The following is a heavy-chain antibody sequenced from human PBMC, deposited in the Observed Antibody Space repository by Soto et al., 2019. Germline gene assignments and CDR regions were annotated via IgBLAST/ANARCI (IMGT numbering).Heavy chain of an antibody. Sequence: GESLKISCKGSGYSFTTYWIGWVRQMPGKGLEWMGIIYPGDSDTRYSPSFQGQVTISADKSISTAYLQWSSLKASDTAMYYCARTSAAGKYYYGMDVWGQGTTVTVS. J-gene: IGHJ6*02. CDR3: ARTSAAGKYYYGMDV. CDR1: GYSFTTYW. D-gene: IGHD6-13*01. V-gene: IGHV5-51*01. CDR2: IYPGDSDT.